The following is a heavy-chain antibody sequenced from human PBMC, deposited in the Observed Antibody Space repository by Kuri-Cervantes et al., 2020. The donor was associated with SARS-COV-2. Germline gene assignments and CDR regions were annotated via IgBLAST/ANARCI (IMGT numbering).Heavy chain of an antibody. J-gene: IGHJ4*02. Sequence: ESLKISCAVYGGPFSGYYWSWIRQPPGKGLEWIGEINHSGSTNYNPSLKSRVTISVDTSKNQFSLKLSFVTAADTAVYYCAKVKSVVTPDIDYWGQGTLVTVSS. CDR2: INHSGST. V-gene: IGHV4-34*01. CDR1: GGPFSGYY. D-gene: IGHD4-23*01. CDR3: AKVKSVVTPDIDY.